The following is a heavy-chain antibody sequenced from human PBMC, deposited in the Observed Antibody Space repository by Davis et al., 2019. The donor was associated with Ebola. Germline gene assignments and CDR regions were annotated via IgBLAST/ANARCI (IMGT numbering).Heavy chain of an antibody. V-gene: IGHV4-38-2*02. CDR3: ARDSSGWYE. CDR1: GGPLSGYY. D-gene: IGHD6-19*01. J-gene: IGHJ4*02. Sequence: SETLSLTCAVYGGPLSGYYWGWIRQPPGQGLEWIGSIYHSGSTYYNPSLKSRVTISVDKSKNQSSLKMSSVTAADTAVYYCARDSSGWYEWGQGTLVTVSS. CDR2: IYHSGST.